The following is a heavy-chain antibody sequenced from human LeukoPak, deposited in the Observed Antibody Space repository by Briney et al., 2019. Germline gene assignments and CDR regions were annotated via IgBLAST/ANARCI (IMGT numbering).Heavy chain of an antibody. CDR3: ARAGGSRTGSWFDP. CDR1: GGSISSGSYY. V-gene: IGHV4-61*02. CDR2: LYTSGST. D-gene: IGHD5-18*01. J-gene: IGHJ5*02. Sequence: PSETLSLTCTVSGGSISSGSYYWSWIRQPAGKGLEWIGRLYTSGSTNYNPSLKSRVTMSVDTSKNQFSLKLSSVTAADTAVYYCARAGGSRTGSWFDPWGQGTLVTVSS.